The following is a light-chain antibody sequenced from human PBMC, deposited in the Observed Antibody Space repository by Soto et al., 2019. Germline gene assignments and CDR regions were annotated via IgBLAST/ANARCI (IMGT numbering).Light chain of an antibody. CDR2: DVS. CDR1: SNDVGGYNY. CDR3: CSYTSSSTPWV. V-gene: IGLV2-14*03. J-gene: IGLJ1*01. Sequence: QSVLTQPASVSGSPGHSITISCTGNSNDVGGYNYVSWYQQHPGKAPKLMIYDVSDRPSGVSNRFSASKSGNTASLTISGLQAEDEADYYYCSYTSSSTPWVFGTGTKVTV.